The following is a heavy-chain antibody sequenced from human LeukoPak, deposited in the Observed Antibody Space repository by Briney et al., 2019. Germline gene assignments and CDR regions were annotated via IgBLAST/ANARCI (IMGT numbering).Heavy chain of an antibody. Sequence: GGSLRLSCAASGFTVSSNYMSWVRQAPGKGLEWVSVIYSSGSTYYADSVKGRFTISRDNSKNTLYLQMNSLRAEDTAVYYCARGPARAAFDYWGQGTLVTVSS. CDR2: IYSSGST. V-gene: IGHV3-53*01. CDR1: GFTVSSNY. D-gene: IGHD6-25*01. J-gene: IGHJ4*02. CDR3: ARGPARAAFDY.